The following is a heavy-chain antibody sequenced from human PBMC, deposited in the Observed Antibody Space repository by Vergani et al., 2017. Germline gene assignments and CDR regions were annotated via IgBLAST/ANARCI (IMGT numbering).Heavy chain of an antibody. CDR3: ARTGYDWNSDYAFHL. V-gene: IGHV3-30*09. D-gene: IGHD1-1*01. CDR1: GFTFSTDS. CDR2: ISHDGSQK. J-gene: IGHJ3*01. Sequence: QERLVESGGGVVQPGRSLRLSCAASGFTFSTDSMHWLRQAPGKGLEWVAFISHDGSQKSIADSVKGRFAISRDNSRNALYLQVASLRPEDTAMYYCARTGYDWNSDYAFHLWGQGTMVTVSS.